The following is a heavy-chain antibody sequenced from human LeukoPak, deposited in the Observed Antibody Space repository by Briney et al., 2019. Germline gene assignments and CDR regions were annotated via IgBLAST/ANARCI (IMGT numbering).Heavy chain of an antibody. J-gene: IGHJ4*02. V-gene: IGHV1-46*01. CDR3: ARDSGSYGLDY. Sequence: ASVKVSCKASGYTFTSYYMHWVRQAPGQGLEWMGLINPSGSSTSYAQKFQGRLSLTRDMSTSTAYMELRSLRSDDTAVYYCARDSGSYGLDYWGQGTLVTVSS. CDR1: GYTFTSYY. D-gene: IGHD1-26*01. CDR2: INPSGSST.